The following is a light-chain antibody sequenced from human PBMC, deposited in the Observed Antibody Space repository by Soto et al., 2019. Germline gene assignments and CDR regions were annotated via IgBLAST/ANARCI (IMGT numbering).Light chain of an antibody. Sequence: DIQMTQSPSSLSASVGDRVTITCRASQSISSLLYWFQQKPGKAPKLLIYGASSLQSGVPSRFSGSGSGTEFTLTISRLQPDDFATYYCQQYDSFPYTFGQGSKLDIK. CDR1: QSISSL. J-gene: IGKJ2*01. CDR3: QQYDSFPYT. V-gene: IGKV1-16*01. CDR2: GAS.